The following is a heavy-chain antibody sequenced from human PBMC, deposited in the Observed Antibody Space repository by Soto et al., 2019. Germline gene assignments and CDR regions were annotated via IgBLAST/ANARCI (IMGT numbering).Heavy chain of an antibody. J-gene: IGHJ5*02. V-gene: IGHV1-46*01. Sequence: ASVNVSCKASGYTFTSYYMHWVRQAPGQGLEWMGIINPSGGSTSYAQKFQGRVTMTRDTSTSTVYMELSSLRSEDTAVYYCARDPLGVVVPAAKDGGGFAPWGPGTMVTVSS. CDR2: INPSGGST. D-gene: IGHD2-2*01. CDR1: GYTFTSYY. CDR3: ARDPLGVVVPAAKDGGGFAP.